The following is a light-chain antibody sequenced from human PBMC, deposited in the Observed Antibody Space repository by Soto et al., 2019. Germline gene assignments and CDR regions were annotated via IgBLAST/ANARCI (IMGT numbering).Light chain of an antibody. V-gene: IGKV1-33*01. CDR3: QQYDNLRII. Sequence: DIQMTQSPSSLSASVGDRVTITCRASQDITNYLNWYQQKPGQAPKLLIYDASTLETGVPSRFSGSGSGTDFTFTISSLQPEDIGTYYYQQYDNLRIIFGQGTRLEIK. CDR1: QDITNY. J-gene: IGKJ5*01. CDR2: DAS.